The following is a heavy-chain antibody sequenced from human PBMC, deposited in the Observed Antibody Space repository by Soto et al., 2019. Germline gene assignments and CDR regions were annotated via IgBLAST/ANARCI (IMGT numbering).Heavy chain of an antibody. V-gene: IGHV1-69*04. J-gene: IGHJ6*02. CDR3: ARDIDYYDSSGYYYFSTNGWGYYYYYGMDV. D-gene: IGHD3-22*01. CDR2: IIPILGIA. Sequence: ASVKVSCKASGGTFSSYTISWVRQAPGQGLEWMGRIIPILGIANYAQKFQGRVTITADKSTSTAYMELSSLRSEDTAVYYCARDIDYYDSSGYYYFSTNGWGYYYYYGMDVWGQGTTVTVSS. CDR1: GGTFSSYT.